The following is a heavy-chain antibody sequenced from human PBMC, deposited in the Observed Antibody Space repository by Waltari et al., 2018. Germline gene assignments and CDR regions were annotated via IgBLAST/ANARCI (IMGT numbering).Heavy chain of an antibody. V-gene: IGHV4-34*01. J-gene: IGHJ6*02. CDR1: GGSFSGYY. D-gene: IGHD5-18*01. CDR2: INHSGST. CDR3: ARHSSVGTAMVFVGRDGMDV. Sequence: QVQLQQWGAGLLKPSETLSLTCAVYGGSFSGYYWSWIRQPPGKGLEWIGEINHSGSTNYNPSLKSRVTISVDTSKNQFSLKLSSVTAADTAVYYCARHSSVGTAMVFVGRDGMDVWGQGTTVTVSS.